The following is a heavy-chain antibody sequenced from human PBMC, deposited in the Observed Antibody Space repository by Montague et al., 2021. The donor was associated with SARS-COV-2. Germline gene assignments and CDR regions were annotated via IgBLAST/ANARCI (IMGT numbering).Heavy chain of an antibody. CDR2: TYYRSKWFH. CDR3: ANFAVSGTTADY. D-gene: IGHD6-19*01. CDR1: RDSVSSNSAA. Sequence: CAISRDSVSSNSAAWNWIRQSPSRGLEWLGRTYYRSKWFHDYAIXVKSRIIINPDTSKNQFSLQLNSVTPEDTAVYYCANFAVSGTTADYWGQGILVTVSS. J-gene: IGHJ4*02. V-gene: IGHV6-1*01.